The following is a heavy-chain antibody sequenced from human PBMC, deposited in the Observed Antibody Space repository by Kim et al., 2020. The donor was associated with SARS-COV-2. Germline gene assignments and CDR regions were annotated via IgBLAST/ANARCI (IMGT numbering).Heavy chain of an antibody. CDR2: IDGDGDKT. V-gene: IGHV3-43*02. CDR1: GLTFVDNA. Sequence: GGSLRLSCAASGLTFVDNAMHWVRQIPGKGLEWVSLIDGDGDKTYYADSVRGRFTISRDNSRNSLYLQMNSLRTEDTALYYCAQDGRTMTIPLRWGQGTLVTVSS. CDR3: AQDGRTMTIPLR. D-gene: IGHD1-26*01. J-gene: IGHJ4*02.